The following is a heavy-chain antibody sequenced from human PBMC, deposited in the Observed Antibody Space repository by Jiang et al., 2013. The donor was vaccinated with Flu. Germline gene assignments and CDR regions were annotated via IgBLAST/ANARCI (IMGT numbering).Heavy chain of an antibody. Sequence: PGAVSEGSCKASGYTFTSYYMHWVRQAPGQGLEWMGIINPSGGSTSYAQKFQGRVTMTRDTSTSTVYMELSSLRSEDTAVYYCARDLPDYSNYEGYYYYGMDVWGQGTTVTVSS. V-gene: IGHV1-46*03. D-gene: IGHD4-11*01. CDR1: GYTFTSYY. CDR3: ARDLPDYSNYEGYYYYGMDV. J-gene: IGHJ6*02. CDR2: INPSGGST.